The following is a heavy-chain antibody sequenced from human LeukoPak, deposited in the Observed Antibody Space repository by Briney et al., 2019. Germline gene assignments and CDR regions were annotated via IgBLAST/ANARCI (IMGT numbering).Heavy chain of an antibody. CDR1: RFTFSNYG. V-gene: IGHV3-48*01. J-gene: IGHJ3*02. D-gene: IGHD1-26*01. CDR2: INSRSSTI. CDR3: AREVGTPQASDI. Sequence: GGSLRLSCAASRFTFSNYGVNWVRQAPGKGLEWVSYINSRSSTIYYADSVRGRFTISRDNAKNSLYLQMNSLKAEDTAIYYCAREVGTPQASDIWGQGTMVTVSS.